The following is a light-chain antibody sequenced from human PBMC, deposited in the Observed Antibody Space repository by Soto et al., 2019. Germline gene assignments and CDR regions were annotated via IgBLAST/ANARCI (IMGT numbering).Light chain of an antibody. Sequence: QSVLTQPPSVSAAPGQRVTISCSGSSSNIGNNYVSWYQQLPGTAPKLLIYENNKRPSGIPDRFSGSKSGTSATLGITGLQTGDEADYYCGTWDSCLSLYVFGTGTKVTVL. CDR3: GTWDSCLSLYV. CDR2: ENN. CDR1: SSNIGNNY. J-gene: IGLJ1*01. V-gene: IGLV1-51*02.